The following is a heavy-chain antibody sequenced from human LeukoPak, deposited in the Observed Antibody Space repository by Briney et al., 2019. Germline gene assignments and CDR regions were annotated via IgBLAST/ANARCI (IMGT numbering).Heavy chain of an antibody. CDR2: IYSGGST. CDR3: RRYCSGGSCPRNYFDY. CDR1: GFTVSSNY. J-gene: IGHJ4*02. D-gene: IGHD2-15*01. V-gene: IGHV3-66*01. Sequence: GGSLRLSCAASGFTVSSNYMSWVRQAPGKGLEWVSVIYSGGSTYYADSVKGRFTISGDNSKNTLYLQMNSLRAEDTAVYYCRRYCSGGSCPRNYFDYWGQGTLVTVSS.